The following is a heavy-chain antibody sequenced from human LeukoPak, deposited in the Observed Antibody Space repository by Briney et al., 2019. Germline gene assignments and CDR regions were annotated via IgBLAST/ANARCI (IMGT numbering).Heavy chain of an antibody. CDR2: IYYSGST. CDR3: ARDRDRMIPNAFDI. D-gene: IGHD3-22*01. J-gene: IGHJ3*02. CDR1: GGSISSSSYY. Sequence: SETLSLTCTVSGGSISSSSYYWGWIRQPPGKGLEWIGSIYYSGSTYYNPSLKSRVTISVDTSKNQFSLKLSSVTAADTAVYYCARDRDRMIPNAFDIWGQGTMVTVSS. V-gene: IGHV4-39*07.